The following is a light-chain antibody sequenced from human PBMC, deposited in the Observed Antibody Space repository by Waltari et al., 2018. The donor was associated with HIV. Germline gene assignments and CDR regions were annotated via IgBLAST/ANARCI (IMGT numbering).Light chain of an antibody. CDR1: GSSIGTHY. Sequence: QSVLTQPPSASGTPGQRVTISCSGTGSSIGTHYVFWYQQLPGTSPLLLIYRNDLRPSGVPDRFSGSKSGPSASLAISGLRSEDEASYYCASWDDSLGGLWVFGGGTKLTVL. CDR2: RND. CDR3: ASWDDSLGGLWV. V-gene: IGLV1-47*01. J-gene: IGLJ3*02.